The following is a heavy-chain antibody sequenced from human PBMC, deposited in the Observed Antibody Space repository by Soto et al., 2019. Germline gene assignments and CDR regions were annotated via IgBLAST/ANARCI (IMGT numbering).Heavy chain of an antibody. V-gene: IGHV1-69*12. CDR2: IIPVFGTA. D-gene: IGHD4-17*01. Sequence: QVQLVQSGAEVKKPGSSVRVSCKASGGTLRNYGISWVRQAPGQGLEWMGGIIPVFGTANYAQKFQGRVTITADESTTRVNMGATSMRTEDTAVYYCSRGDATKIVVTTYYGMDVWGQGTTVTVSS. J-gene: IGHJ6*02. CDR1: GGTLRNYG. CDR3: SRGDATKIVVTTYYGMDV.